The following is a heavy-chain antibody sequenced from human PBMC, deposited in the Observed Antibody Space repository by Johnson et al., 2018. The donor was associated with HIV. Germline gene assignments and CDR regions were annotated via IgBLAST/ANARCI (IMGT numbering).Heavy chain of an antibody. J-gene: IGHJ3*02. D-gene: IGHD3-22*01. CDR1: GFTFSSYA. Sequence: QVQLVESGGGVVQPGRSLRLSCAASGFTFSSYAMHWVRQAPGKGLEWVAVISYDGSNKYSADSVKGRFTISRDNAKNSLYLQMNSLKTEDAAVYYCARCYYDSGGYADAFDIWGQGTMVTVSS. CDR3: ARCYYDSGGYADAFDI. V-gene: IGHV3-30*04. CDR2: ISYDGSNK.